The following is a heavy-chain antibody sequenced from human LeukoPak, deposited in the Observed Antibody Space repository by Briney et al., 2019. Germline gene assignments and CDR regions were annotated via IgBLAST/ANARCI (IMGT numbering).Heavy chain of an antibody. V-gene: IGHV4-59*01. J-gene: IGHJ6*03. CDR3: ARAVAGHNYYYYCYMDV. CDR2: IYYSGST. Sequence: SETLSLTCTVSGGSISSYYWSWIRQPPGKGLEWIGYIYYSGSTNYNPSLKSRVTISVDTSKNQFSLKLSSVTAADTAVYYCARAVAGHNYYYYCYMDVWGKGTTVTVSS. D-gene: IGHD6-19*01. CDR1: GGSISSYY.